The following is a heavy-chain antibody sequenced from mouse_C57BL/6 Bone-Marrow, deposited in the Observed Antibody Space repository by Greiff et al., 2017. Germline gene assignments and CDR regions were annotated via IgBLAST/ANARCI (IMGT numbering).Heavy chain of an antibody. CDR3: ARNGYYDWYFDV. V-gene: IGHV1-52*01. CDR1: GYTFTSYW. J-gene: IGHJ1*03. CDR2: IDPSDSET. D-gene: IGHD2-3*01. Sequence: VQLQQPGAELVRPGSSVKLSCKASGYTFTSYWMHWVKQRPIQGLEWIGNIDPSDSETHYNQKFKDKATLTVDKSSSTAYMQLSSLTSEDSAVDYCARNGYYDWYFDVWGTGTTVTVSS.